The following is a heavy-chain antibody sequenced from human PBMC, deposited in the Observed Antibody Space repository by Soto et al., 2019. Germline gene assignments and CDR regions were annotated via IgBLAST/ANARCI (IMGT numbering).Heavy chain of an antibody. CDR3: ARDLGVALATHTPDY. J-gene: IGHJ4*02. Sequence: EVQLVESGGGLVKPGGSLRLSCAASGFTFSSYSMNWVRQAPGKGPEWVADITTSSSIRFYADSVKGRFTISRDDAKNSLYLQMNSLRADDTGVHHCARDLGVALATHTPDYWGQGTLVTVSS. CDR2: ITTSSSIR. CDR1: GFTFSSYS. V-gene: IGHV3-21*01. D-gene: IGHD2-15*01.